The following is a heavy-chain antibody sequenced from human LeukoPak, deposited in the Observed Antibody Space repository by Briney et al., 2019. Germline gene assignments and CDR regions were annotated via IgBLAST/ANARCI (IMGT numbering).Heavy chain of an antibody. Sequence: SVKVSCKASGGTFSTYGISWVRQAPGQGLQWMGGIIPIFGPANYAQKFQGRVTITADKSASTAYMELSSLRSEDTAVYYCARPRFPYYRLSGADYYYMDVWGKGTAVTVSS. V-gene: IGHV1-69*06. CDR1: GGTFSTYG. J-gene: IGHJ6*03. CDR3: ARPRFPYYRLSGADYYYMDV. CDR2: IIPIFGPA. D-gene: IGHD3-10*01.